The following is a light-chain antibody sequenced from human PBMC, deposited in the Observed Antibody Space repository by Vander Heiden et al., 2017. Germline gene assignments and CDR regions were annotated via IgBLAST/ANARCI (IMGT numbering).Light chain of an antibody. V-gene: IGLV2-23*02. CDR3: CSYASSSTFVA. Sequence: QSALTPPASVSGSPGQSITISCTGTSSDVGSYNLVSWYQQHPGKAPNRMIYEVSKRPSRVSNRFSGSKSGNTASLTISGLQAEDEADYYCCSYASSSTFVAFGGGTKLTVL. CDR2: EVS. J-gene: IGLJ2*01. CDR1: SSDVGSYNL.